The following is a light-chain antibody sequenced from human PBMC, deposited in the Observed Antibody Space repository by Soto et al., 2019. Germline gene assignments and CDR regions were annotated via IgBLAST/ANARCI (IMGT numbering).Light chain of an antibody. V-gene: IGKV1-39*01. J-gene: IGKJ5*01. CDR1: QSISNY. Sequence: DIQRTQSPSSLSASVGDRVIITCRASQSISNYLNWYQQKPGKAPKLLIFAASSLQSGVPSRFSGSGSGTNFTLTISSLKTEDFVAYYCQQSYSAPITFGQGTRREIK. CDR3: QQSYSAPIT. CDR2: AAS.